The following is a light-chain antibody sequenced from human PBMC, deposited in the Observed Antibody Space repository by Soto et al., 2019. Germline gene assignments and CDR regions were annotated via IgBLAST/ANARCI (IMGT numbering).Light chain of an antibody. V-gene: IGLV2-14*01. CDR3: SSYTSSSTV. CDR2: DVS. J-gene: IGLJ1*01. Sequence: QSALTQPASVSGSPGQSITISCTGTSSDVGGYNYVSWYQQHPGKAPKLMIYDVSNRPSGVSNRFSGSKSGKTASLTISGLQAEDEADYYCSSYTSSSTVFGTGTKLTVL. CDR1: SSDVGGYNY.